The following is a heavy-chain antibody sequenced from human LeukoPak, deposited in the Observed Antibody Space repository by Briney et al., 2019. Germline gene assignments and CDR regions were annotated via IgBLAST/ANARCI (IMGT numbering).Heavy chain of an antibody. V-gene: IGHV3-21*04. D-gene: IGHD7-27*01. J-gene: IGHJ4*02. CDR2: ISSSSSYI. CDR1: GFTFSSYS. Sequence: PGGSLRLSCAASGFTFSSYSMNWVRQAPGKGLEWVSSISSSSSYIYYADSVKGRFTISRDNAKNSLYLQMNRLRAEDTAVYYCAKDRTNWGYSTFDYWGRGTLVTVSS. CDR3: AKDRTNWGYSTFDY.